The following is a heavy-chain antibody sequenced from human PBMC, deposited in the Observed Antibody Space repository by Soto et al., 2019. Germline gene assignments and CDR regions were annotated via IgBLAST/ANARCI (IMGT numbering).Heavy chain of an antibody. CDR3: ATEGAGLYYFDY. D-gene: IGHD6-19*01. Sequence: SVKVSCKASGGTFSSYAISWVRQAPGQGLEWMGGIIPIFGTANYAQKFQGRVTITADESTSTAYMELSSLRSEDTAVYYCATEGAGLYYFDYWGQGXLVTVYS. J-gene: IGHJ4*02. CDR1: GGTFSSYA. V-gene: IGHV1-69*13. CDR2: IIPIFGTA.